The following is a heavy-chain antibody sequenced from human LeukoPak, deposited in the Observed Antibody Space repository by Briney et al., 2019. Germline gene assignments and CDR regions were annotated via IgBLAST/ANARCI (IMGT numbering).Heavy chain of an antibody. Sequence: SETLSLTCAVYGGSFSGYYWSWIRQPPGKGLEWIGEINHSGSTNYSPSLKSRVTISVDTSKNQFSLKLSSVTAADTAVYYCARGGYYYDSSGYAYYFDYWGQGTLVTVSS. J-gene: IGHJ4*02. D-gene: IGHD3-22*01. CDR1: GGSFSGYY. V-gene: IGHV4-34*01. CDR2: INHSGST. CDR3: ARGGYYYDSSGYAYYFDY.